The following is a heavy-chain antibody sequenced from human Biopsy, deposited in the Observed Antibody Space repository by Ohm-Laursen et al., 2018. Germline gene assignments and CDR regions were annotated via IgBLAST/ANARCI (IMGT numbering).Heavy chain of an antibody. V-gene: IGHV3-30*02. D-gene: IGHD6-13*01. J-gene: IGHJ6*01. CDR1: GFTFSVYA. Sequence: SLRLSCAASGFTFSVYAMHWVRQAPGKGLEWVAIIWYDGSSEYYADSVKGRFTISRDNSKNTVYLQMNSLRAEDTAVFYCVKDRGAAGTDYYYGMDVWGQGTTVTVSS. CDR3: VKDRGAAGTDYYYGMDV. CDR2: IWYDGSSE.